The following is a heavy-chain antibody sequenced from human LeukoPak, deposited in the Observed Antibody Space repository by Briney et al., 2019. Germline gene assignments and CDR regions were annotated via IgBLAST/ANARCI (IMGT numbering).Heavy chain of an antibody. D-gene: IGHD4-17*01. CDR1: GFTFSSYS. J-gene: IGHJ4*02. Sequence: GGSLRLSCAASGFTFSSYSMNWVRQAPGKGLEWVSSIGSSSSYIYYADSVKGRFTISRDNAKNSLYLQMNSLRAEDTAVYYCARHDYGDKHFDYWGQGTLVTVSS. V-gene: IGHV3-21*01. CDR3: ARHDYGDKHFDY. CDR2: IGSSSSYI.